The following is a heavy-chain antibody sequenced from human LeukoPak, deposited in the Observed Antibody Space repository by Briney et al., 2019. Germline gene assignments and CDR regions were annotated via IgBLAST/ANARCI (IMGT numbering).Heavy chain of an antibody. CDR3: ARGTYYYDSSGRKNIDY. CDR2: IKQDGSEK. CDR1: GFTFSSYA. Sequence: GGSLRLSCAASGFTFSSYAMSWVRQAPGKGLEWVANIKQDGSEKHYVDSVEGRFTISRDNAENSLYLQMNSLRAEDTAMYYCARGTYYYDSSGRKNIDYWGQGTLVTVSS. V-gene: IGHV3-7*01. J-gene: IGHJ4*02. D-gene: IGHD3-22*01.